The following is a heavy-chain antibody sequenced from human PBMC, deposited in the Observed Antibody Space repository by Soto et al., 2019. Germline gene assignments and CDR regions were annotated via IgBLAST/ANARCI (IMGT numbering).Heavy chain of an antibody. Sequence: SETLSLTCTVSGGSISSSSYYWGWIRQPPGKGLEWIGSIYYSGSTYYNPSLKSRVTISVDTSENQLSLKLISVTAADTAVYFCARLMATSWFDPWGQGTPVTVSS. V-gene: IGHV4-39*07. J-gene: IGHJ5*02. CDR1: GGSISSSSYY. CDR3: ARLMATSWFDP. CDR2: IYYSGST.